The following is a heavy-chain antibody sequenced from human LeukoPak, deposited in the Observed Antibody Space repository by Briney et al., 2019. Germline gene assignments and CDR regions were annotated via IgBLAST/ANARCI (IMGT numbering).Heavy chain of an antibody. CDR1: GFSFDDYA. Sequence: PGGSLRLSCAAPGFSFDDYAIHWVRQAPGKGLEWVSLISGDGGSTFYADSVKGRFTISRDYSKNTLYLEMNSLRTEDTAVYYCARITCSSSSYYSQRFDYWGQGTLVTVSS. CDR3: ARITCSSSSYYSQRFDY. CDR2: ISGDGGST. V-gene: IGHV3-43*02. D-gene: IGHD2-2*01. J-gene: IGHJ4*02.